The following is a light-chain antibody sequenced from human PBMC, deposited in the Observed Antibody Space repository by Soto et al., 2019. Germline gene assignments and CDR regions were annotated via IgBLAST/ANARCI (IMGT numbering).Light chain of an antibody. CDR3: QHYNSYSEA. V-gene: IGKV1-5*03. CDR2: KAS. Sequence: DIQMTQSPSTLSGSVGDRVTITCRARQTISSWLAWYQQKPGKAPKLLIYKASTLKSGVPSRFSGSGSGTEFTLTISSLPPYEFATYYCQHYNSYSEAFGQGTKVQLK. J-gene: IGKJ1*01. CDR1: QTISSW.